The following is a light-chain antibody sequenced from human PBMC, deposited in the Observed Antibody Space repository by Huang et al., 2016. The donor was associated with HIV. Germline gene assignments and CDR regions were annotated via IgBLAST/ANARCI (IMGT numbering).Light chain of an antibody. CDR2: GTS. Sequence: EIVMTQSPATLSVSPGERATLSCRASQSVSSNLAWYQQKPGQAPRLLIYGTSTRATGIPARCSGSGSGTEFTLSISSLQSEDFAVYYCQQYNNWNRFGGGTKVEIK. CDR1: QSVSSN. CDR3: QQYNNWNR. J-gene: IGKJ4*01. V-gene: IGKV3-15*01.